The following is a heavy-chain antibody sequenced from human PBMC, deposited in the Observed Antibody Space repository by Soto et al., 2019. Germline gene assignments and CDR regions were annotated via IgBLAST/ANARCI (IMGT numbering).Heavy chain of an antibody. CDR1: GFTFSSYA. CDR2: ISGSGGST. J-gene: IGHJ4*02. V-gene: IGHV3-23*01. D-gene: IGHD3-10*01. CDR3: AKGWFGNYFFDS. Sequence: GGSLRLSCATSGFTFSSYAMSWVRQAPGKGLEWVSGISGSGGSTYYADSVKGRFTISRDSSENTVYLQMDSLGVEDTAVYYCAKGWFGNYFFDSWGQGTLVTVSS.